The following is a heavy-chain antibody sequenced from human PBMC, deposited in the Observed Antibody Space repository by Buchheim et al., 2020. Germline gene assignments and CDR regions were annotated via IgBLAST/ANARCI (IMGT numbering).Heavy chain of an antibody. Sequence: QVQLQESGPGLVKPSGTLSLTCDVSGGSISSNYWWSWVRQPPGMGLEWIGEIYHSGSTNYNPSLKSRVTISLDKSKNQFSLKLTSVTAADTAVYYCARIPYYYYYGLDVWGQGTT. V-gene: IGHV4-4*02. J-gene: IGHJ6*02. CDR3: ARIPYYYYYGLDV. D-gene: IGHD2-21*01. CDR1: GGSISSNYW. CDR2: IYHSGST.